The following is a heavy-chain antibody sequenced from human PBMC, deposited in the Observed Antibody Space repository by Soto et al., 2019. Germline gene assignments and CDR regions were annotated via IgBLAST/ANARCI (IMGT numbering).Heavy chain of an antibody. CDR2: IKFDGTGI. Sequence: EVQLVESGGGLVQPGGSLRLSCVASGFTYRYYWMSWVRQAPGRGLEWVARIKFDGTGIQYADSAKGRFTISRDNAENSLYLQMRSLRDGDTAVYYCAIDSGYGSASCVHHDLDYWGKGSVVTVSS. V-gene: IGHV3-7*01. CDR3: AIDSGYGSASCVHHDLDY. D-gene: IGHD3-10*01. J-gene: IGHJ4*02. CDR1: GFTYRYYW.